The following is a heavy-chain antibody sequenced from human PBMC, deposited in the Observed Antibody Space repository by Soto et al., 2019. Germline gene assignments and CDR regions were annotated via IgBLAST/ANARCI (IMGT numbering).Heavy chain of an antibody. D-gene: IGHD6-19*01. V-gene: IGHV3-73*01. J-gene: IGHJ4*02. Sequence: HPGGSLRLSCAASGFTFSGSALHWVRQASGKGLEWVGHIESRGNTYATAYAASVKGRFAVSRDDSKNTAYLLMNSLETEDTAVYYCAGQTTPGWYELDYWGQGTLVTVSS. CDR1: GFTFSGSA. CDR3: AGQTTPGWYELDY. CDR2: IESRGNTYAT.